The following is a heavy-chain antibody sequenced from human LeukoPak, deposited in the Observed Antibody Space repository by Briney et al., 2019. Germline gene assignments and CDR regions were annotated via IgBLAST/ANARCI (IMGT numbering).Heavy chain of an antibody. J-gene: IGHJ5*02. CDR3: AKLTPVLRFLEWLLSTNNWFDP. D-gene: IGHD3-3*01. CDR1: GFTFSSYA. Sequence: PGGSLRLSCAASGFTFSSYAMSWVRQAPGKGLEWVSAISGSGGSTYYADSVKGRFTISRDNSKNTLYLQMNSLRAEDTAVYYCAKLTPVLRFLEWLLSTNNWFDPWGQGTLVTVSS. CDR2: ISGSGGST. V-gene: IGHV3-23*01.